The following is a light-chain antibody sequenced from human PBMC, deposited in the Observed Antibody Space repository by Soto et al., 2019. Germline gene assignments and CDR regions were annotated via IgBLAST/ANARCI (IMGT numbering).Light chain of an antibody. V-gene: IGKV1-5*01. CDR1: QTVERW. J-gene: IGKJ2*01. CDR3: QQYKDYVYT. Sequence: DIQMTQSPSTLSAPVGDRVIITCRASQTVERWMAWYQQKPGKAPKLLISDVSTLERGVPSRFSGSGSATEFTLTISGLQPDDFATYYCQQYKDYVYTFGQGTKVESK. CDR2: DVS.